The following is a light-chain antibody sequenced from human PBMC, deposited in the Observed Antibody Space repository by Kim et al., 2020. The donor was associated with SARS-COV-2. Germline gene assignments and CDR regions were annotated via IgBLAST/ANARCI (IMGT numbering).Light chain of an antibody. CDR3: RQRSSWPLMYT. CDR1: HGVDMH. V-gene: IGKV3-11*01. CDR2: YTS. J-gene: IGKJ2*01. Sequence: SSGGKAPRPCRASHGVDMHLVCYLPRPAQAPPLLIYYTSNRTTGSPARCSGGGAGTDFSLTISSLEPHDDSVYYCRQRSSWPLMYTFGQGTKLEI.